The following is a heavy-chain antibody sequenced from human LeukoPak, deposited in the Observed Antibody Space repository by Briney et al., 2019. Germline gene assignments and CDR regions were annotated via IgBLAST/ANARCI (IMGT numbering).Heavy chain of an antibody. V-gene: IGHV3-23*01. CDR2: ITGSGGTT. Sequence: GGSLRLSCGASGFTFSSHGMNWVRQAPGKGLEWVSAITGSGGTTYYADSVKGRFTISRDNSKNTLYLQMNSLRAEDTAVYYCAKRRGLELLYYYYMDVWGKGTTVTVSS. D-gene: IGHD1-7*01. CDR3: AKRRGLELLYYYYMDV. CDR1: GFTFSSHG. J-gene: IGHJ6*03.